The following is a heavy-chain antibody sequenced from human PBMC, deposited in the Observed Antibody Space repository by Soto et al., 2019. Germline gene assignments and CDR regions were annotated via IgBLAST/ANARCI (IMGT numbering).Heavy chain of an antibody. CDR3: AREAVIAAAGLYYFDY. J-gene: IGHJ4*02. CDR1: GYTFTGYY. Sequence: EVSVKVSCKASGYTFTGYYMHWVRQAPGQGLEWMGWINPNSGGTNYAQKFQGWVTMTRDTSISTAYMELSRLRSDDTAVYYCAREAVIAAAGLYYFDYWGQGTLVTVSS. D-gene: IGHD6-13*01. V-gene: IGHV1-2*04. CDR2: INPNSGGT.